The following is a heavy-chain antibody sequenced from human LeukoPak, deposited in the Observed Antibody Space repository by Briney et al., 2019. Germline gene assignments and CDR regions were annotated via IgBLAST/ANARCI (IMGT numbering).Heavy chain of an antibody. CDR2: ISGSGGST. CDR3: AKDPPSYYYDSSGSQR. J-gene: IGHJ4*02. CDR1: GFTFSSYA. V-gene: IGHV3-23*01. D-gene: IGHD3-22*01. Sequence: GGSLRLSCAASGFTFSSYAMSWVRQSPGKGLEWVSAISGSGGSTYYADSVKGRFTISRDNSKNTLYLQMNSLRAEDTAVYYCAKDPPSYYYDSSGSQRWGQGTLVTVSS.